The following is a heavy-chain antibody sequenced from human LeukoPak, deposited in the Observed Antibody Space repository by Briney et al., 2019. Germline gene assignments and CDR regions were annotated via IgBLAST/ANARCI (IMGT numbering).Heavy chain of an antibody. D-gene: IGHD4-17*01. CDR3: ARENYGDYEVDYYYGMDV. CDR1: GGTFSSYA. Sequence: SVKVSCKASGGTFSSYAISWVRQAPGQGLEWMGRIIPILGIANYAQKFQGRVTITADKSTSTAYMELSSLRSDDTAVYYCARENYGDYEVDYYYGMDVWGQGTTVTVSS. CDR2: IIPILGIA. J-gene: IGHJ6*02. V-gene: IGHV1-69*04.